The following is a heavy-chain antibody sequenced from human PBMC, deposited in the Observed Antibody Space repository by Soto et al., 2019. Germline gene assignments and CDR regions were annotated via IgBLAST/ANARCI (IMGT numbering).Heavy chain of an antibody. D-gene: IGHD6-19*01. J-gene: IGHJ6*02. CDR3: AGQAQSVAGVFGMDV. V-gene: IGHV5-10-1*01. CDR1: GYSFTSYW. Sequence: PGESLKISCKGSGYSFTSYWISWVRQMPGKGLEWMGRIDPSDSYTNYSPSFQGHVTISADKSISTAYLQWSSLKASDTAMYYRAGQAQSVAGVFGMDVSGQGTKVTVSS. CDR2: IDPSDSYT.